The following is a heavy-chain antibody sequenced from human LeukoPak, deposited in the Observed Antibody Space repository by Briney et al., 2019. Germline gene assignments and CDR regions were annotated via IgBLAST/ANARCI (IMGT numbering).Heavy chain of an antibody. V-gene: IGHV4-59*01. CDR3: ARAYYYDSSGLGDWFDP. CDR2: IYYSGST. J-gene: IGHJ5*02. Sequence: KPSETLSLTCTVSGGSISSYYWSWIRQPPGKGLEWIGYIYYSGSTNYNPSLKSRVTISVDTSKNQFSLKLSSVTAADTAVYYCARAYYYDSSGLGDWFDPWGQGTLVTVSS. CDR1: GGSISSYY. D-gene: IGHD3-22*01.